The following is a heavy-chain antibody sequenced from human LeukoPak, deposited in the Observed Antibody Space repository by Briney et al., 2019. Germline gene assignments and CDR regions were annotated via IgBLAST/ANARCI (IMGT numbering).Heavy chain of an antibody. V-gene: IGHV1-2*02. Sequence: GASGGVSYNPARHTFVADYLHAVRQAPGQGLDSMVWINPNIGDTNDVQKFQSTVTMTRDTSIHTAYMERSSRTSDDTAVYYCPTGSHQGPYYSDSSGHLTPDNWGQGPLVTVSS. CDR3: PTGSHQGPYYSDSSGHLTPDN. D-gene: IGHD3-22*01. CDR2: INPNIGDT. J-gene: IGHJ4*02. CDR1: RHTFVADY.